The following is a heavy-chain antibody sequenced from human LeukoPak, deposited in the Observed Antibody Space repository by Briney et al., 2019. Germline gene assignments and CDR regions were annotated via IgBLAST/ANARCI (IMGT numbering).Heavy chain of an antibody. V-gene: IGHV1-2*02. D-gene: IGHD6-13*01. CDR2: INPNSGGT. J-gene: IGHJ5*02. Sequence: ASVKVSCKASRYSFSDYFIHWVRQAPGQGLEWMGWINPNSGGTNYAQKFQGRVTMTRDTSISTAYMELSRLRSDDTAVYYCAVAAAGTSWFDPWGQGTLVTVSS. CDR3: AVAAAGTSWFDP. CDR1: RYSFSDYF.